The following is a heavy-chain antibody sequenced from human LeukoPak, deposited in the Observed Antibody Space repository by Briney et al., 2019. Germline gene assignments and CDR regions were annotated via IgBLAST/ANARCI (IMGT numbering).Heavy chain of an antibody. CDR1: GFNFTDFG. J-gene: IGHJ4*02. CDR3: ATDRPGGGWSFDS. D-gene: IGHD6-19*01. V-gene: IGHV3-30*03. CDR2: ISYHGKNK. Sequence: GGSLRLSCAASGFNFTDFGMHWVRQAPGKGLEWVAVISYHGKNKYYGDSVKGRFTISRDNSKNTLYLQMNSLRAEDTAVYYCATDRPGGGWSFDSWGQGTLVTVSS.